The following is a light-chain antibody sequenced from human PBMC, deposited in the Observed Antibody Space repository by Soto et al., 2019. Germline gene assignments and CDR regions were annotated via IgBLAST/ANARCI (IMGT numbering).Light chain of an antibody. CDR2: GAS. J-gene: IGKJ4*01. Sequence: EIVLTQSPGTLSLSPGERATLSCRASQSLSSSYLAWYQQKPGQAPRLLIYGASSRATAIPDRFSGSGSGTEFTLTISRLEPEDFAVYYCQQYGSLITFGGGTKVDI. CDR1: QSLSSSY. V-gene: IGKV3-20*01. CDR3: QQYGSLIT.